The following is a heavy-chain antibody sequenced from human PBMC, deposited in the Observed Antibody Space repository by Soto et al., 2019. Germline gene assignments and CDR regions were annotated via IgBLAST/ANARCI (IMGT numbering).Heavy chain of an antibody. V-gene: IGHV3-11*01. CDR2: ISSSGSST. J-gene: IGHJ4*02. CDR1: GFTFGDYY. CDR3: GRSAAAARGAGY. D-gene: IGHD6-13*01. Sequence: QVQLVESGGGLVKPGGSLRLSCAASGFTFGDYYMSWIRQAPGKGLEWVSYISSSGSSTYYVDSVRGRFTISSDNAKNSLYLQLDSMGPEDTAVYYCGRSAAAARGAGYWGQGPLVPVSS.